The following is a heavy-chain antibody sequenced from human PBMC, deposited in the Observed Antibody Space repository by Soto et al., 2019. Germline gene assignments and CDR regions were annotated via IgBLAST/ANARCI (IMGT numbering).Heavy chain of an antibody. CDR3: ARVGSTTGTTGAFDI. D-gene: IGHD1-1*01. J-gene: IGHJ3*02. CDR2: IIPILGIA. Sequence: QVQLVQSGAEVKKPGSSVKVSCKASGGTFSSYTISWVRQAPGQGLEWMGRIIPILGIANYAQKFQGRVTITADKSTRTAYMELSSLRSEDTAVYYCARVGSTTGTTGAFDIWGQGTMVTVSS. V-gene: IGHV1-69*02. CDR1: GGTFSSYT.